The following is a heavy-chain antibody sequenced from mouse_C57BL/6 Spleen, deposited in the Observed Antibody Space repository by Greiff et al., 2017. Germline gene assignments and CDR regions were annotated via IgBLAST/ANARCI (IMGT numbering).Heavy chain of an antibody. CDR1: GYTFTSYW. V-gene: IGHV1-7*01. CDR3: ATTVVARAMDY. J-gene: IGHJ4*01. Sequence: QVQLQQSGAELAKPGASVKLSCKASGYTFTSYWMHWVKQRPGQGLEWIGYINPSSGYTKYNQKFKDKVTLTADKSSSTAYMQLSSLTYEDSAVYYCATTVVARAMDYWGQGTSVTVSS. CDR2: INPSSGYT. D-gene: IGHD1-1*01.